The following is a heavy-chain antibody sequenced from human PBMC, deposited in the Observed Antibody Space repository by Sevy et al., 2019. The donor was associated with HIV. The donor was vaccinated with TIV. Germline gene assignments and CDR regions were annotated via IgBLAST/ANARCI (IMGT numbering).Heavy chain of an antibody. J-gene: IGHJ3*02. CDR3: ARFPPQRAFDI. Sequence: GGSLRLSCVGSGFTFSSYALHWVRQAPDKGLEWVAVISYDGSNTYYADSVKGRFTISRDNSKNTLYLQMNSLRADDTALFYCARFPPQRAFDIWGQGTTVTVSS. CDR2: ISYDGSNT. V-gene: IGHV3-30*04. CDR1: GFTFSSYA.